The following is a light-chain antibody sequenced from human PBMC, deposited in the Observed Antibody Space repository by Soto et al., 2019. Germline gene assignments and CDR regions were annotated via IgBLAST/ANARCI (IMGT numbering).Light chain of an antibody. CDR3: QVWDSSSDHPGV. CDR2: DDS. CDR1: NIGSKS. J-gene: IGLJ3*02. V-gene: IGLV3-21*02. Sequence: SYELTQPPSVSVAPGQTARISCGGNNIGSKSVHWYQQRPGQAPVLVVFDDSDRPSGIPERFSGSNSGNTSTLTISRVEAGDEADDHCQVWDSSSDHPGVFGGGTKLTVL.